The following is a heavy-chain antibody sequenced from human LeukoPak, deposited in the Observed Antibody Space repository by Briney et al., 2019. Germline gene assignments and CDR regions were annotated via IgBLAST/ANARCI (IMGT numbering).Heavy chain of an antibody. CDR3: ARARGYCSGGSCYSGHYFDY. J-gene: IGHJ4*02. D-gene: IGHD2-15*01. CDR1: GYTFTSYY. V-gene: IGHV1-46*01. Sequence: ASVKVSCKASGYTFTSYYMHWVRQAPGQGLEWMGIINPSGGSTSYAQKFQGRVTMTRDMSTSTVYMELSSLRSEDTAVYYCARARGYCSGGSCYSGHYFDYWGQGTLVTVSS. CDR2: INPSGGST.